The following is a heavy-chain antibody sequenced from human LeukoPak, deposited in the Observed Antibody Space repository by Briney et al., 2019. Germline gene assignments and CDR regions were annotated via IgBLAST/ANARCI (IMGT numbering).Heavy chain of an antibody. Sequence: GGSLRLSCAASGFTFSSYEMNWVRQAPGKGLEWVSYISSSGSTIYYADSVKGRFTISRDNAKNPLYLQMNSLRAEDTAVYYCARGRTQTYYDFWSGPALYFDYWGQGTLVTVSS. D-gene: IGHD3-3*01. CDR2: ISSSGSTI. J-gene: IGHJ4*02. CDR1: GFTFSSYE. CDR3: ARGRTQTYYDFWSGPALYFDY. V-gene: IGHV3-48*03.